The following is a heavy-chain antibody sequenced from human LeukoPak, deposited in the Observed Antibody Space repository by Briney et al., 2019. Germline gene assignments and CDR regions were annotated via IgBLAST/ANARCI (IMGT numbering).Heavy chain of an antibody. CDR1: GGSISSSSYY. D-gene: IGHD3-22*01. V-gene: IGHV4-39*01. CDR3: ARYGSSGYRPDY. J-gene: IGHJ4*02. CDR2: IYYSGST. Sequence: SETLSLTCTVSGGSISSSSYYWGWIRQPPGKGLEWIGSIYYSGSTYYNPSLKSRVTISVDTSKNQFSLKLSSVTAADTAVYYCARYGSSGYRPDYWGQGTLVTVSS.